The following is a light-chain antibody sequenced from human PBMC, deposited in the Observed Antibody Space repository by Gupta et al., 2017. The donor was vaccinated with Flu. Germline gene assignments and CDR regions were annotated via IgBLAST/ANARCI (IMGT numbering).Light chain of an antibody. J-gene: IGKJ4*01. V-gene: IGKV3-11*01. Sequence: IVLTQSPPPLSLSPGEGAPLSGRASQSIGTYLAWYQQKPGQAPRLLIYASSTRATGIPARFSGSGSGADFTLTISSLEPEDFAIYYCQQRSNCPITFGGGTKVEIK. CDR3: QQRSNCPIT. CDR2: ASS. CDR1: QSIGTY.